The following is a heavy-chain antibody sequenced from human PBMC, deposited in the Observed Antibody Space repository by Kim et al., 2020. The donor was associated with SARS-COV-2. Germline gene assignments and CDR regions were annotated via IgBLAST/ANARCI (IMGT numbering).Heavy chain of an antibody. CDR2: IYYSGST. D-gene: IGHD3-22*01. CDR3: ARQGGITMIVVVIQGPFDL. J-gene: IGHJ2*01. V-gene: IGHV4-39*01. CDR1: GGSISSSSYY. Sequence: SETLSLTCTVSGGSISSSSYYWGWIRQPPGKGLEWIGSIYYSGSTYYNPSLKSRVTISVDTSKNQFSLKLSSVTAADTAVYYCARQGGITMIVVVIQGPFDLWGRGTLVTVSS.